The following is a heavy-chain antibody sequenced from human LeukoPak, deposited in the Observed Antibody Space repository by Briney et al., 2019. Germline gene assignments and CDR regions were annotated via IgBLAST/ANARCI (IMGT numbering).Heavy chain of an antibody. Sequence: GASVKVSCKASGYTFTGYYMHWVRQAPGQGLEWMGWINPNSGGTNYAQKFQGRVTMTRDTSISTAYMELSRLRSDDTAVYYCARGYYYGSGSYYNKVHDAFDIWGQGTMVTVSS. CDR1: GYTFTGYY. V-gene: IGHV1-2*02. J-gene: IGHJ3*02. CDR3: ARGYYYGSGSYYNKVHDAFDI. CDR2: INPNSGGT. D-gene: IGHD3-10*01.